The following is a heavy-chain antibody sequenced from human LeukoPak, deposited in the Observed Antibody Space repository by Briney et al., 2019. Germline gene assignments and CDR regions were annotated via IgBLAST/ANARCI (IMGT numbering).Heavy chain of an antibody. V-gene: IGHV4-38-2*02. CDR2: IYHSGST. CDR1: GYSISRGYY. CDR3: ARGLLWFGENWFDP. J-gene: IGHJ5*02. Sequence: SETLSFTCTVSGYSISRGYYWGWIRQPPGKGLEWIGSIYHSGSTYYNPSLKSRVTISVDTSKNQFSLKLSSVTAADTAVYYCARGLLWFGENWFDPWGQGTLVTVSS. D-gene: IGHD3-10*01.